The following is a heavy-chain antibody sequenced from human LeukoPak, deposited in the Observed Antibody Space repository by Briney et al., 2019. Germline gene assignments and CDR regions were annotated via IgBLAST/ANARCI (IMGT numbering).Heavy chain of an antibody. CDR1: GGSICSSSYY. V-gene: IGHV4-39*01. CDR3: ARLSVNGWFDP. D-gene: IGHD2-8*01. Sequence: PSETLSLTCTVSGGSICSSSYYWGWIRQPPGKGLEWIGSIYYSGSTYYNPSLKSRVTISVDTSKNQFSLKLSSVTAADTAVYYCARLSVNGWFDPWGQGTLVTVSS. J-gene: IGHJ5*02. CDR2: IYYSGST.